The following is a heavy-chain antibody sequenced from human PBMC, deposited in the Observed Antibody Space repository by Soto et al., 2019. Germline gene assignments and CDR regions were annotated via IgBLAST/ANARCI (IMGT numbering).Heavy chain of an antibody. CDR2: ISSSSSYI. CDR1: GFTFSSYS. V-gene: IGHV3-21*01. D-gene: IGHD1-26*01. Sequence: GGSLRLSCAASGFTFSSYSMNWVRRAPGKGLEWVSSISSSSSYIYYADSVKGRFTISRDNAKNSLYLQMNSLRAEDTAVYYCARDFRGGYRNEFDYWGQGTLVTVSS. J-gene: IGHJ4*02. CDR3: ARDFRGGYRNEFDY.